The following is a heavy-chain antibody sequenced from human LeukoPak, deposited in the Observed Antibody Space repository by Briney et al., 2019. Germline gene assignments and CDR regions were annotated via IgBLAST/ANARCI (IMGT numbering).Heavy chain of an antibody. CDR3: ARSPPYSSGWYFDY. CDR2: IYTSGST. J-gene: IGHJ4*02. Sequence: SETLSLTCTVSGGSISSYYWSGIRQPAGKGLEWIGRIYTSGSTNYNPSLKSRVTISVDKSKNQFSLKLSSVTAADTAVYYCARSPPYSSGWYFDYWGQGTLVTVSS. D-gene: IGHD6-19*01. V-gene: IGHV4-4*07. CDR1: GGSISSYY.